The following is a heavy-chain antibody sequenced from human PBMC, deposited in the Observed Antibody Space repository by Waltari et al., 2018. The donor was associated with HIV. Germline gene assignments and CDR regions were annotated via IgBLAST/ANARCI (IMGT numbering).Heavy chain of an antibody. J-gene: IGHJ4*02. CDR1: GFTFRSYG. Sequence: QVQLVESGGGVVQPGRYLRLSCAAAGFTFRSYGMHWVRQAPGKGLEWVAVIWYDGSNKYYADSVKGRFTISRDNSKNTLYVQMNSLRAEDTAVYYCAREKVDTTMAVGYYFDYWGQGTLVTVSS. CDR2: IWYDGSNK. D-gene: IGHD5-18*01. CDR3: AREKVDTTMAVGYYFDY. V-gene: IGHV3-33*01.